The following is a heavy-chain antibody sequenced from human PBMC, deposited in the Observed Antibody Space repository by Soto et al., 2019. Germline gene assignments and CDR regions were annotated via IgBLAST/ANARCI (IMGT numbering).Heavy chain of an antibody. D-gene: IGHD5-12*01. V-gene: IGHV3-21*01. CDR3: ARDGYVDAFDI. CDR1: GFTFNSYS. Sequence: GGSLRLSCATSGFTFNSYSMNWVRQAPGKGLEWVSSISSSSSYIYYADSVKGRFTISRDNAKNSLYLQMNSLRAEDTAVYYCARDGYVDAFDIWGQGTMVTVSS. J-gene: IGHJ3*02. CDR2: ISSSSSYI.